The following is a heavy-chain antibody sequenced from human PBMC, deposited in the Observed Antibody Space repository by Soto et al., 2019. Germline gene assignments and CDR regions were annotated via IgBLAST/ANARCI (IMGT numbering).Heavy chain of an antibody. Sequence: QVQLQQWGAGLLKPSETLSLTCAVYGGSFSGYYWSWIRQPPGKGLEWIGEINHSGSTNYNPSLKSRVTISVDTSKNQFSLKLSSVTAADTAVYYCATRHYRSGSYSPYYFDYWGQGTLVTVSS. J-gene: IGHJ4*02. CDR1: GGSFSGYY. V-gene: IGHV4-34*01. D-gene: IGHD3-10*01. CDR2: INHSGST. CDR3: ATRHYRSGSYSPYYFDY.